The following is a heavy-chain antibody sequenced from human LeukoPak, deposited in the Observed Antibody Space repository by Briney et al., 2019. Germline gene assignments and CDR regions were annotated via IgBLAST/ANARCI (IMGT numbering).Heavy chain of an antibody. CDR2: IKQDGSEK. V-gene: IGHV3-7*01. Sequence: GGSLRLSCAASGFTFSSYWMSWVRQAPGKGLEWEANIKQDGSEKYYVDSVKGRFTTSRDNAKNSLFLQMNSLRAEDTAVYYCARHRGGLERYFDYWGQGTLVTVSS. CDR3: ARHRGGLERYFDY. J-gene: IGHJ4*02. CDR1: GFTFSSYW. D-gene: IGHD1-1*01.